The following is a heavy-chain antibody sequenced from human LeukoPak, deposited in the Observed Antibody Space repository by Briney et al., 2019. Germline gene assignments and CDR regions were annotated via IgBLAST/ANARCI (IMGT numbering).Heavy chain of an antibody. J-gene: IGHJ5*02. Sequence: GGSLRLSCAASGFTFPRHGINWVRQAPGKGLEWVSGISPSGSILYYADSVKGRFTISRDNSKNTVSLQMNSLRAEDTALYYCARDLDWGAFDAWGQGTLVTVSS. CDR1: GFTFPRHG. CDR3: ARDLDWGAFDA. D-gene: IGHD3-9*01. V-gene: IGHV3-23*01. CDR2: ISPSGSIL.